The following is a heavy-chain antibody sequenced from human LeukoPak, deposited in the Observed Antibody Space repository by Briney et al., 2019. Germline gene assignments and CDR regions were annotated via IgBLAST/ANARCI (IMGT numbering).Heavy chain of an antibody. CDR1: GFTFSSYA. CDR3: AIDYDFWSPYGMDV. D-gene: IGHD3-3*01. CDR2: ISGSGGST. Sequence: GSLRLSCAASGFTFSSYAMSWVRQAPGKGLEWVSAISGSGGSTYYADSVKGRFTISRDNSKNTLYLQMNSLRAEDTAVYYCAIDYDFWSPYGMDVWGQGTTVTVSS. J-gene: IGHJ6*02. V-gene: IGHV3-23*01.